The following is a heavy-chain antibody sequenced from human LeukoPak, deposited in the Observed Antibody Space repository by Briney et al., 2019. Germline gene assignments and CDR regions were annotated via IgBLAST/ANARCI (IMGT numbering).Heavy chain of an antibody. V-gene: IGHV4-4*07. CDR3: ARERYFDWLFDY. J-gene: IGHJ4*02. D-gene: IGHD3-9*01. CDR2: IYTSGST. CDR1: GYSISSGYY. Sequence: SETLSLTCTVSGYSISSGYYWRWIRQPAGKGLEWIGRIYTSGSTNYNPSLKSRVTMSVDTSKNQFSLKLSSVTAADTAVYYCARERYFDWLFDYWGQGTLVTVSS.